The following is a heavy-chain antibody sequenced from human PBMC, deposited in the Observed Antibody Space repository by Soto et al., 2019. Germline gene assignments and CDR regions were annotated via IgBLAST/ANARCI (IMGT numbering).Heavy chain of an antibody. CDR3: ARSHPGYNWFDP. J-gene: IGHJ5*02. V-gene: IGHV4-34*01. CDR1: GGSFSGYY. Sequence: SETLSLTCAVYGGSFSGYYWSWIRQPPGKGLEWIGEINHSGSTNYNPSLKSRVTISVDTSKNQFSLKLSSVTAADTAVYYCARSHPGYNWFDPRGQGTLVTSPQ. CDR2: INHSGST.